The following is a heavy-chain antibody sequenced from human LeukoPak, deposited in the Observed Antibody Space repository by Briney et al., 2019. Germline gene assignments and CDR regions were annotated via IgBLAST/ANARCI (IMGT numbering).Heavy chain of an antibody. V-gene: IGHV3-11*04. CDR1: GFTLSDYY. CDR3: AKGIPQGGT. Sequence: GGALRLSCAASGFTLSDYYTSLSRQAPREGLEWVSYISSSGSTIYYADSLKGPVTISRDNAKTSLYLQMNSLRAEDTAVYYCAKGIPQGGTWGQGTLVTVSS. CDR2: ISSSGSTI. J-gene: IGHJ5*02. D-gene: IGHD3-16*01.